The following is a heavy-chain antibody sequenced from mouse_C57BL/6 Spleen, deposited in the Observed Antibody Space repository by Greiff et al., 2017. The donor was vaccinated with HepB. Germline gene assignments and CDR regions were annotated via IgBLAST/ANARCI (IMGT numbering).Heavy chain of an antibody. CDR3: AGGTGFAY. V-gene: IGHV1-76*01. Sequence: VQLQQSGAELVRPGASVKLSCKASGYTFTDYYINWVKQRPGQGLEWIARIYPGSGNTYYNEKFKGKATLTAEKSSSTAYMQLSSLTSEDSAVYFCAGGTGFAYWGQGTLVTVSA. CDR1: GYTFTDYY. CDR2: IYPGSGNT. D-gene: IGHD3-3*01. J-gene: IGHJ3*01.